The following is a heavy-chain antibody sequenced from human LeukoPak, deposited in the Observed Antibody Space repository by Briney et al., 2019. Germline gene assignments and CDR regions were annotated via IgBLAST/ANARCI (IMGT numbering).Heavy chain of an antibody. CDR3: ARVSLGIAAAGIGY. CDR1: GYTFTSYA. D-gene: IGHD6-13*01. J-gene: IGHJ4*02. Sequence: GASVKVSCKASGYTFTSYAMHWVRQAPGQRLEWMGWINAGNGNTKYSQKFQGRVTITRDTSASTAYMELSSLRSEDTAVYYCARVSLGIAAAGIGYWGQGTLVTVSS. CDR2: INAGNGNT. V-gene: IGHV1-3*01.